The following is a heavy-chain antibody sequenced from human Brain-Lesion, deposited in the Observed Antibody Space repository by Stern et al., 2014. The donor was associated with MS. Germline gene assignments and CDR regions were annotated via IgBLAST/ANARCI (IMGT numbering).Heavy chain of an antibody. J-gene: IGHJ4*02. CDR1: GGSISSSSYY. V-gene: IGHV4-39*01. CDR2: IYYRGST. CDR3: AKLWLGELPESPFDY. Sequence: MQLVESGPGLVKPSETLSLTCTVSGGSISSSSYYWGWIRQPPGKGLEWIGSIYYRGSTYYNPSLKSRVTISMDTSKNQFSRRLSSVTAADTAVYFCAKLWLGELPESPFDYWGQGTLVTVSS. D-gene: IGHD3-10*01.